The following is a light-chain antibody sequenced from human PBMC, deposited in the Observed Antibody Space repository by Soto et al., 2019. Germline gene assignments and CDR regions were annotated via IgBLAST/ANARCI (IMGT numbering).Light chain of an antibody. CDR2: EDN. V-gene: IGLV6-57*04. CDR3: QSYDSSDVV. J-gene: IGLJ2*01. CDR1: SGRIASNY. Sequence: LTQPHSVSESPGKTVTISCTRTSGRIASNYVQWYQQRPGSAPTTVIYEDNQRPSGVPDRFSGSIDSSSNSASLTISGLKTEDEADYYCQSYDSSDVVFGGGTSSPS.